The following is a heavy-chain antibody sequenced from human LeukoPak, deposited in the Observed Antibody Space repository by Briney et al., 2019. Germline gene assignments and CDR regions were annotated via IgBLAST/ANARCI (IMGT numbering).Heavy chain of an antibody. J-gene: IGHJ4*02. CDR2: ISYDGSNK. V-gene: IGHV3-30*04. CDR1: GFTFSSYA. Sequence: GGSLRLSCAASGFTFSSYAMHWVRQAPGKGLEWVAVISYDGSNKYYADSVKGRFTISRDNSKNTLYLQMNSLRAEDTAVYYCAKDGTYYYDIPFDYWGQGTLVTVSS. CDR3: AKDGTYYYDIPFDY. D-gene: IGHD3-22*01.